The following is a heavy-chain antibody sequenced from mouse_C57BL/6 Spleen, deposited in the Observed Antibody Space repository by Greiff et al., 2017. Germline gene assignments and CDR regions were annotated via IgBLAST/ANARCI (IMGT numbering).Heavy chain of an antibody. CDR1: GFNIKDDY. D-gene: IGHD1-1*01. J-gene: IGHJ2*01. V-gene: IGHV14-4*01. CDR2: IDPENGDT. CDR3: TTPFHYYGSSPYYFDY. Sequence: EVQLQQSGAELVRPGASVKLSCTASGFNIKDDYMHWVKQRPEQGLEWIGWIDPENGDTEYASKFQGKATITADTSSNTAYLQLSSLTSEDTAVYYCTTPFHYYGSSPYYFDYWGQGTTLTVSS.